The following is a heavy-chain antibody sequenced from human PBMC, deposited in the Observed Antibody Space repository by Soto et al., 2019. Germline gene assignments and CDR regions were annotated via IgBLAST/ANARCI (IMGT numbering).Heavy chain of an antibody. CDR2: INPSGGST. D-gene: IGHD4-17*01. CDR1: GYTFTSYY. Sequence: ASVKVSCKASGYTFTSYYMHWVRQAPGQGLEWMGIINPSGGSTSYAQKFQGRVTMTRDTSTSTVYMELSSLRSEDTAVYYCARDKSPFGDSRYNYYYYYYMDVWGKGTTVTVSS. CDR3: ARDKSPFGDSRYNYYYYYYMDV. V-gene: IGHV1-46*03. J-gene: IGHJ6*03.